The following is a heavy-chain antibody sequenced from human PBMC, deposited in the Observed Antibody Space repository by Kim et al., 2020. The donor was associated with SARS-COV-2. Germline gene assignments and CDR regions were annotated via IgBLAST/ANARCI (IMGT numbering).Heavy chain of an antibody. Sequence: GGSLRLSCAASGFTFSSYAIHWVRQAPGKGLEWVAVISYDGSNKYYAYSVKGRFTISRDNSKNTLYLQMNSLRAEDTAVYYCASGRHYYYMDVWGKGTTV. CDR3: ASGRHYYYMDV. CDR2: ISYDGSNK. CDR1: GFTFSSYA. D-gene: IGHD2-15*01. V-gene: IGHV3-30*04. J-gene: IGHJ6*03.